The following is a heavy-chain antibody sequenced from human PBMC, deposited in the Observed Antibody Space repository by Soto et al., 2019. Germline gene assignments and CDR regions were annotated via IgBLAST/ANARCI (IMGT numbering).Heavy chain of an antibody. CDR3: ARRVVGDDFWSGYYSPGGDYFDY. D-gene: IGHD3-3*01. J-gene: IGHJ4*02. CDR1: GGTFSSYA. Sequence: SVKVSCKASGGTFSSYAISWVRQAPGQGLEWMGGIIPIFGTANYAQKFQGRVTITADESTSTAYMELSSLRSEDTAVYYCARRVVGDDFWSGYYSPGGDYFDYWGQGTLVTVSS. V-gene: IGHV1-69*13. CDR2: IIPIFGTA.